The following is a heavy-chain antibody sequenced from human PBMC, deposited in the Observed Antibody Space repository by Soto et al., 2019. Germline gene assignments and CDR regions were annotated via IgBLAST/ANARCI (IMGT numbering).Heavy chain of an antibody. J-gene: IGHJ3*01. CDR3: ARLLTEGATFREDAFDL. D-gene: IGHD3-9*01. Sequence: QIQLVQSGGDVKTPGASVKVSCTTSRYTFTSHGIAWVRQAPGQGLEWMGWISTFNGKTDYAQKFQGRVTMTADTITSTVHMELRSLRSDDMAVYYCARLLTEGATFREDAFDLWGPGTKVTVSS. CDR2: ISTFNGKT. CDR1: RYTFTSHG. V-gene: IGHV1-18*03.